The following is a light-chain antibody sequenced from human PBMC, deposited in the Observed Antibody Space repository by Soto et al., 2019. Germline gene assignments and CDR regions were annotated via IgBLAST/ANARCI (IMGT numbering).Light chain of an antibody. CDR3: QQLNSFPFI. Sequence: DIQLTQSPSFLSASVGDRVTITCRASQAIDTYLAWYQQKPGKAPKLLIYAASLLQSGVPSRFSGSGSGTEFTLTIHSRQPEDFASYYCQQLNSFPFIFGQGTRLEIK. CDR1: QAIDTY. CDR2: AAS. V-gene: IGKV1-9*01. J-gene: IGKJ5*01.